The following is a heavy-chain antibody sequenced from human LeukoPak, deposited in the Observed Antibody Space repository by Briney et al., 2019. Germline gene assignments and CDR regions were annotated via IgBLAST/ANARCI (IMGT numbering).Heavy chain of an antibody. CDR2: IYYSGST. CDR1: GGSISSYY. J-gene: IGHJ5*02. CDR3: ARSSGWFGSEGWFDP. V-gene: IGHV4-59*01. D-gene: IGHD3-10*01. Sequence: PSETLSLTCTVSGGSISSYYWSWIRQPPGKGLEWIGYIYYSGSTNYNPSLKSRVTISVDTSKNQFSLKLSSVTAADTAVYYCARSSGWFGSEGWFDPWGQGTLVTVSS.